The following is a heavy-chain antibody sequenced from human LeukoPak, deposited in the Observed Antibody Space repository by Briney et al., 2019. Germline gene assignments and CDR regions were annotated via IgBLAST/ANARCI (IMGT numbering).Heavy chain of an antibody. CDR2: INHSGST. D-gene: IGHD3-22*01. Sequence: SETLSLTCAVYGGSFSGYYWSWIRQPPGKGLEWTGEINHSGSTNYNPSLKSRVTISVDTSKNQFSLKLSSVTAADTAVYYCARAYYYDSSGYYFLSGFDYWGQGTLVTVSS. CDR1: GGSFSGYY. J-gene: IGHJ4*02. V-gene: IGHV4-34*01. CDR3: ARAYYYDSSGYYFLSGFDY.